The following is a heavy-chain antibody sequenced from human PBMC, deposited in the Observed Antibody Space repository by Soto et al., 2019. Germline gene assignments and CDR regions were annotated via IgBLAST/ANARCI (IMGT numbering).Heavy chain of an antibody. J-gene: IGHJ4*02. CDR2: FNTGGTP. V-gene: IGHV3-23*01. Sequence: GESLRLSCGASGSTFSKYAMSWDRQAPGKLLEWVSGFNTGGTPHYPDSVKCRFTTSRLTSMSAVSRQMDSQSAEDTAVYFCARPPQGPLVGATSYFDYWGRGTLVTVSS. D-gene: IGHD1-26*01. CDR3: ARPPQGPLVGATSYFDY. CDR1: GSTFSKYA.